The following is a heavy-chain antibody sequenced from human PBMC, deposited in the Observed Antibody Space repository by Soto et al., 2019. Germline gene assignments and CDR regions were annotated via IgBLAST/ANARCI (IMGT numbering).Heavy chain of an antibody. CDR3: ARFKGCSGGSCYPYFDY. D-gene: IGHD2-15*01. V-gene: IGHV3-30-3*01. CDR1: GFTFSSYA. Sequence: QVQLVESGGGVVQPGRSLRLSCAASGFTFSSYAMHWVRQAPGKGLEWVAVMSYDGSNKYYADSVKGRFTISRDNSKNTLYLQMNSLRAEDTAVYSCARFKGCSGGSCYPYFDYWGQGTLGTVSS. CDR2: MSYDGSNK. J-gene: IGHJ4*02.